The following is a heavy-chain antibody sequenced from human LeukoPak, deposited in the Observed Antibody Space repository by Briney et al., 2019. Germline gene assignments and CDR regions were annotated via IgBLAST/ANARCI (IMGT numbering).Heavy chain of an antibody. D-gene: IGHD3-10*01. CDR2: ISAYNGNT. J-gene: IGHJ1*01. CDR3: AANVLLWFGGAEYFQH. Sequence: ASVKVSCKASGYTFTSYGISWVRQAPGQGLEWMGWISAYNGNTNYAQKLQGRVTMTTDTSTSTAYMELSRLRSDDTAVYYCAANVLLWFGGAEYFQHWGQGTLVTVSS. CDR1: GYTFTSYG. V-gene: IGHV1-18*01.